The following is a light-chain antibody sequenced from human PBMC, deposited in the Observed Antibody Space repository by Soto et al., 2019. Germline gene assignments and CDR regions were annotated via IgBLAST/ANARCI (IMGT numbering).Light chain of an antibody. J-gene: IGLJ2*01. V-gene: IGLV1-47*01. Sequence: QTVVTQPPSASGTPGQRVTISCSGSSSNIGSKYVYWYQQLPGTAPKLLIYRNNQRPSGVPDRFSGSKSGTSASLAISGLRSEDEADYYCAAWDDSLSGQVFGGGTKLTVL. CDR2: RNN. CDR3: AAWDDSLSGQV. CDR1: SSNIGSKY.